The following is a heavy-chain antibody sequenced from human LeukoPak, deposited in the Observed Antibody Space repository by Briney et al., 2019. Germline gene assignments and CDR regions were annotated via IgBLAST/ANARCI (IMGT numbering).Heavy chain of an antibody. J-gene: IGHJ4*02. V-gene: IGHV7-4-1*02. CDR3: ARGGPSSWDDY. D-gene: IGHD6-13*01. CDR1: GYTFTTYA. Sequence: GASVKVSCKASGYTFTTYAMNWVRQAPGRGLEWMEWINTNTGNPTYAQGFTGRFVFSLDTSVSTAYLQISSLKAEDTAVYYCARGGPSSWDDYWGQGTLVTVSS. CDR2: INTNTGNP.